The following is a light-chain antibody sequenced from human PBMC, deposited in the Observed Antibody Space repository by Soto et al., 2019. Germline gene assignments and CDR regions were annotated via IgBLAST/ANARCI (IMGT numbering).Light chain of an antibody. CDR1: SSHVGSYNL. V-gene: IGLV2-23*01. CDR3: CSYAGRSTSVV. J-gene: IGLJ2*01. Sequence: QSVLTQPASVSGSPGQSSTISCTGTSSHVGSYNLVSWYQQHPGKAPKLMSYEGNNRPSGVENRFSGSESGNTSSLTSSGLQDEDEAAYYCCSYAGRSTSVVLGGGTKLTVL. CDR2: EGN.